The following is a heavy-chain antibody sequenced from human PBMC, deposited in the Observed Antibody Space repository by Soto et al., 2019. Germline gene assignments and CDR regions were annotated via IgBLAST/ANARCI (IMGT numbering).Heavy chain of an antibody. D-gene: IGHD6-6*01. J-gene: IGHJ4*02. V-gene: IGHV3-33*01. Sequence: GGSLRLSCVASGFIFSNFGMHWVRQAPGKGLEWVAVISSDEKIKQYADSVRGRFAISRDNSKNTLYLQMTSLRAEDTAIYYCARGLRSVLDYWGQGTLVTVS. CDR3: ARGLRSVLDY. CDR1: GFIFSNFG. CDR2: ISSDEKIK.